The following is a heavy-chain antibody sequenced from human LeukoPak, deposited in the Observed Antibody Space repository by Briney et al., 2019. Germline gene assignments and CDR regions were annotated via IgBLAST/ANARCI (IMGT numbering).Heavy chain of an antibody. J-gene: IGHJ6*02. CDR2: TYYRSKWYY. Sequence: SQTLSLTCAIAGDRVSSISVAWNWIRQSPSRGLEWLGRTYYRSKWYYDYAVSVKSRINISPDTSKNQFSLQLTSVTPEDTAVYYCSLARSEYHYGMDVWDQGTTVTVSS. CDR3: SLARSEYHYGMDV. CDR1: GDRVSSISVA. V-gene: IGHV6-1*01.